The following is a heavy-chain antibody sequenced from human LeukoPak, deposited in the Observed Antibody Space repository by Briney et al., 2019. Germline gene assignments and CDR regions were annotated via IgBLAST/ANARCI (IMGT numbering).Heavy chain of an antibody. D-gene: IGHD4-17*01. Sequence: ASVKVSCKASGYSFVLYGISWVRQAPGQGPEWMGWISTYNGNTKYAQKFQGRVTMTTDTSTSTAYMELRSLRSDDTAVYYCARDEDYGIFVNVDYWGQETLVTVSS. V-gene: IGHV1-18*01. CDR2: ISTYNGNT. CDR1: GYSFVLYG. CDR3: ARDEDYGIFVNVDY. J-gene: IGHJ4*02.